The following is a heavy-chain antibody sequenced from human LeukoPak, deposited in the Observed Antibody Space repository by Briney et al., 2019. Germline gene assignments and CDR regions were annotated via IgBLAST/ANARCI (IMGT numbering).Heavy chain of an antibody. V-gene: IGHV1-69*04. CDR2: IIPILGIA. J-gene: IGHJ6*02. Sequence: SVKVSCKASGGTSSSYAISWVRQAPGQGLEWMGRIIPILGIANYAQKFQGRVTITADKSTSTAYMELSSLRSEDTAVYYCASFRGYGDYVYYYYGMDVWGQGTTVTVSS. D-gene: IGHD4-17*01. CDR3: ASFRGYGDYVYYYYGMDV. CDR1: GGTSSSYA.